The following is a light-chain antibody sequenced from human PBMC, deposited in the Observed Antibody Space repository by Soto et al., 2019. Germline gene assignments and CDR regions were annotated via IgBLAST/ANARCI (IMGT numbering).Light chain of an antibody. CDR3: QQSYSHLIT. CDR1: QTIRVS. CDR2: RAS. V-gene: IGKV1-39*01. J-gene: IGKJ5*01. Sequence: DIQMTQSPSSLSASVGDSVNITCRASQTIRVSLNWYQKKPGKAPKLLIFRASTLENGVPPRFSGGGSGTDFTLTINGLQPEDFATYYCQQSYSHLITFGQGTRLEI.